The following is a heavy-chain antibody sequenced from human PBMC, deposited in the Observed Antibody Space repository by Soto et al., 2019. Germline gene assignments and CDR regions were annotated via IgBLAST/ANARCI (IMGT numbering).Heavy chain of an antibody. Sequence: QVQLVESGGGVVQPGRSLRLSCAASGFTFNTYGFHWVRQAPGKGLEWVAVIWSDGNNKYYADSVKGRFTISRDSSKNTLYPQRNSLRVEDTAVYYCASIQLDTIMALDYWGQGTRVTVSS. CDR3: ASIQLDTIMALDY. CDR2: IWSDGNNK. V-gene: IGHV3-33*01. D-gene: IGHD1-1*01. CDR1: GFTFNTYG. J-gene: IGHJ4*02.